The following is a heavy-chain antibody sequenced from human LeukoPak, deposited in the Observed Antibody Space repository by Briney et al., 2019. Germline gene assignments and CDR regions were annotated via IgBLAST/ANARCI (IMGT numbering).Heavy chain of an antibody. J-gene: IGHJ5*02. Sequence: SVKVSCKASGGTFSSYAISWVRQAPGQGLEWVGRIIPIFGTANYAQKFQGRVTMTRDTSTSTVYMELSSLRSEDTAVYYCAREKGRAKAAPEGFDPWGQGTLVTVSS. CDR3: AREKGRAKAAPEGFDP. V-gene: IGHV1-69*05. CDR1: GGTFSSYA. D-gene: IGHD6-25*01. CDR2: IIPIFGTA.